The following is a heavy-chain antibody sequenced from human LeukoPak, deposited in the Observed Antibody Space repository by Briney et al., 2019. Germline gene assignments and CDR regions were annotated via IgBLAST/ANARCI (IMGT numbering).Heavy chain of an antibody. Sequence: GASVKVSCKASGYIFTSYDINWVRQATGQRLEWLGWMSPNSGNTGYAQKFQGRVTMTRSTALSRAYMELSSLKSDDTAVYYCTRGPPNWGYDFWGQGTLVTVSS. D-gene: IGHD3/OR15-3a*01. CDR2: MSPNSGNT. V-gene: IGHV1-8*01. CDR1: GYIFTSYD. CDR3: TRGPPNWGYDF. J-gene: IGHJ1*01.